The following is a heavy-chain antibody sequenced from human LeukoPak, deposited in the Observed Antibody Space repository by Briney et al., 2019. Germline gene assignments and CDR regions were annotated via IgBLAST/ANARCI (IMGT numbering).Heavy chain of an antibody. CDR3: ARGVGYCSSTSCRDY. V-gene: IGHV1-8*01. D-gene: IGHD2-2*01. J-gene: IGHJ4*02. CDR2: MSPKSGDR. Sequence: ASVKVSCKASGYTFSNFDINWVRQATGQGLEWMGWMSPKSGDRGYAQKFQGRVTMTRDTSKTTAYMELSSLRSEDTAVYYCARGVGYCSSTSCRDYWGQGTLVTVSS. CDR1: GYTFSNFD.